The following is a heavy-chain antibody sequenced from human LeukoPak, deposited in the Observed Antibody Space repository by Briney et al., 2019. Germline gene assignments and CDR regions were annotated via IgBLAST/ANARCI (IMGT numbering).Heavy chain of an antibody. CDR2: IRNDGSDE. CDR3: AEPASYSGWSLDY. V-gene: IGHV3-30*02. CDR1: GFTFSRYG. J-gene: IGHJ4*02. Sequence: AGGSLRPSCAASGFTFSRYGMHWVRQAPGKGLEWVAFIRNDGSDEDYTDSVKGRFTISRDNSKNTLYLQMNSLRPEDAAVYYCAEPASYSGWSLDYWGQGTLVTVSS. D-gene: IGHD6-19*01.